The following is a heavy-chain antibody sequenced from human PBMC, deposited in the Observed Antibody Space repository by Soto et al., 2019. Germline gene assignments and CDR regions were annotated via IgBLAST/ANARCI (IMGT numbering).Heavy chain of an antibody. D-gene: IGHD6-25*01. CDR2: LSYDGGNN. CDR3: ARDRLLGFDY. Sequence: QVQLVDSGGAGVQPGSPRDPPWEPPGFTFSSYALHWFPRAPGKGLEWVAVLSYDGGNNYNADSVKGRFTISRDNSKNTLYLQMNSLRAEDTAVYYCARDRLLGFDYWGQGTLVTVSS. J-gene: IGHJ4*02. CDR1: GFTFSSYA. V-gene: IGHV3-30-3*01.